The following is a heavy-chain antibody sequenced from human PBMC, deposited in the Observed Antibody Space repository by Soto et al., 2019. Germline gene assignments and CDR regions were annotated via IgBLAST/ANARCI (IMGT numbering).Heavy chain of an antibody. CDR2: IYYSGST. Sequence: QVQLQESGPGLVKPSETLSLTCTVSGGSVSSGSYYWSWIRQHPGKGLEWIGYIYYSGSTNYNPSHKSRVTISVDTSKNQFSLKLSSVTAADTAVYYCARDDGDQGGYWGQGTLVTVSS. D-gene: IGHD4-17*01. J-gene: IGHJ4*02. CDR3: ARDDGDQGGY. CDR1: GGSVSSGSYY. V-gene: IGHV4-61*01.